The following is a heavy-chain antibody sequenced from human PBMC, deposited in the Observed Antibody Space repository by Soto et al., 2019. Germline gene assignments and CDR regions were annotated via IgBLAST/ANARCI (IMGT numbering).Heavy chain of an antibody. CDR1: GGSISSYY. D-gene: IGHD6-19*01. V-gene: IGHV4-59*01. CDR2: IYYSGST. Sequence: QVQLQESGPGLVKPSETLSLTCTVSGGSISSYYWSWIRQPPGKGLEWIGYIYYSGSTNYNPSLKRRVTISVDTSQNHFALKLSSETAADTSVYYCARTYYSSGWYWYCDLWGRGTLVTVSS. CDR3: ARTYYSSGWYWYCDL. J-gene: IGHJ2*01.